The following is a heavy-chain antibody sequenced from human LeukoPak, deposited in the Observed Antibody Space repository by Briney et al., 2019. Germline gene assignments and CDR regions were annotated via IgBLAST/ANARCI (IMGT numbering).Heavy chain of an antibody. J-gene: IGHJ4*02. CDR1: GGSISSRSYY. Sequence: SETLSLTCTVPGGSISSRSYYWGWIRQPPGKGLEWIGSIYYSGSTYYNPSLKSRVTISVDTSKNQFSLKLSSVTAADTAVYYCARHPYSSSSNFDYWGQGTLVTVSS. CDR3: ARHPYSSSSNFDY. V-gene: IGHV4-39*01. CDR2: IYYSGST. D-gene: IGHD6-13*01.